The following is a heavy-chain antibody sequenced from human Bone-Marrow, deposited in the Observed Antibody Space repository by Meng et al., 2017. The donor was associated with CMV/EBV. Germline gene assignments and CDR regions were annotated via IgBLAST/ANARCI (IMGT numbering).Heavy chain of an antibody. CDR2: IYNNGRT. Sequence: SETLSLTCTVSGASISTFHWSWIRQPPGKGLEWLGYIYNNGRTNYNPSLRSRLTISEDTSKSQVSLNLSSVTAADTALYYCARAFCRSASCYAFDIWGQGTMVTVSS. CDR3: ARAFCRSASCYAFDI. J-gene: IGHJ3*02. CDR1: GASISTFH. D-gene: IGHD2-2*01. V-gene: IGHV4-59*01.